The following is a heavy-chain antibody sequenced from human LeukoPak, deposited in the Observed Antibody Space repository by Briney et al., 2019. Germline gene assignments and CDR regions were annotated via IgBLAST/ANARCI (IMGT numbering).Heavy chain of an antibody. CDR3: ARAVYSSGWYARY. CDR2: IYYSGST. CDR1: GGSISGYY. V-gene: IGHV4-59*01. J-gene: IGHJ4*02. Sequence: SETLSLTRTVSGGSISGYYWSWIRQPPGKGLEWIGYIYYSGSTNYNPSLKSRVTISVDMSKNQFSLKLSSVTAADTAVYYCARAVYSSGWYARYWGQGTLVTVSS. D-gene: IGHD6-19*01.